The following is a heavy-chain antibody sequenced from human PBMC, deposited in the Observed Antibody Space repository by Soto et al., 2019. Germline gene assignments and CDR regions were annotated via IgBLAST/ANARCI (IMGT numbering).Heavy chain of an antibody. CDR1: GFTFSSYG. V-gene: IGHV3-23*01. CDR3: AVNIAAANTAY. D-gene: IGHD6-13*01. CDR2: ISANGGST. J-gene: IGHJ4*02. Sequence: PGGSLRLPYAASGFTFSSYGLSWVRQAPGKGLEWVSTISANGGSTYYADSVKGQLTISRDNSKNTLYLQMNSLRAEDTAVYYCAVNIAAANTAYWGQGTLVTVSS.